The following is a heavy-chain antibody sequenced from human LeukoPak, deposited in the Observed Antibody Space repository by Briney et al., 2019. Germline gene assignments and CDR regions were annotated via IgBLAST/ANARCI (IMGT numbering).Heavy chain of an antibody. CDR3: AKATFLGSNFDY. V-gene: IGHV3-23*01. J-gene: IGHJ4*02. CDR1: GFTFSSYA. D-gene: IGHD3-16*01. CDR2: ISGSGGST. Sequence: GGSLRLSCAASGFTFSSYAVSWVRQAPGKGLEWVSAISGSGGSTYYADSVKGRFTISRDNSKNTLYLQMNSLRAEDTAVYYCAKATFLGSNFDYWGQGTLVTVSS.